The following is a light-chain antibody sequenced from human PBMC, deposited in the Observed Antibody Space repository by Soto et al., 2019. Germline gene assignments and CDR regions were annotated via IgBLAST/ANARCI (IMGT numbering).Light chain of an antibody. CDR2: AAS. CDR1: QSISTY. Sequence: DIQMTQSPSSLSASVGDRVTITCRASQSISTYLNWYQKKPGKAPKLLIYAASTLQSGVPSRFSGSGSGTDFTLTISSLQPADFATYYCQQSYNTLPTFGQGTKVEIK. CDR3: QQSYNTLPT. J-gene: IGKJ1*01. V-gene: IGKV1-39*01.